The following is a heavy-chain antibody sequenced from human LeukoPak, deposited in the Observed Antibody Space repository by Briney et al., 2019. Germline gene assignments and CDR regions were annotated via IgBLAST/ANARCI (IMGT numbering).Heavy chain of an antibody. Sequence: PGGSLRLSCAASGFTFSRYWMTWVRQAPGKGLEWVANIKQDGSEKYYVDSVKGRFTMTRDNAKKSLYLQMSSLRAEDTAVYYCARAKYDSSGYYYSGFDIWGQGTMVTVSS. CDR2: IKQDGSEK. CDR3: ARAKYDSSGYYYSGFDI. D-gene: IGHD3-22*01. V-gene: IGHV3-7*04. CDR1: GFTFSRYW. J-gene: IGHJ3*02.